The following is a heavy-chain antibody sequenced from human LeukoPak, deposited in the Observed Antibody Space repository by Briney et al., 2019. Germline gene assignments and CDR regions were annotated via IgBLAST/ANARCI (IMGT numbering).Heavy chain of an antibody. V-gene: IGHV3-23*01. CDR1: GFTLSSYA. Sequence: PGGSLRLSCAASGFTLSSYAVGWVRQAPGKGLEWVATIGGSVDYTYYADSVEGRFTISRDISKNTLYLQMNSLRAEDTAMYYCARGTRVELPRYYYHGMDVWGQGTTVSVSS. CDR3: ARGTRVELPRYYYHGMDV. J-gene: IGHJ6*02. CDR2: IGGSVDYT. D-gene: IGHD3-10*01.